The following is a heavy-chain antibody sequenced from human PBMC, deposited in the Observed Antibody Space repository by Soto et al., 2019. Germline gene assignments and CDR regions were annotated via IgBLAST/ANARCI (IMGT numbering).Heavy chain of an antibody. CDR1: GGSISSSSYY. J-gene: IGHJ6*03. V-gene: IGHV4-39*01. CDR2: IYYSGST. CDR3: ARYSGYEADYYYYYYMDV. D-gene: IGHD5-12*01. Sequence: SETLSLTCTVSGGSISSSSYYWGWIRQPPGKGLEWIGSIYYSGSTYYNPSLKSRVTISVDTSKNQFSLKLSSVTAADTAVYYCARYSGYEADYYYYYYMDVWGKGTTVTVSS.